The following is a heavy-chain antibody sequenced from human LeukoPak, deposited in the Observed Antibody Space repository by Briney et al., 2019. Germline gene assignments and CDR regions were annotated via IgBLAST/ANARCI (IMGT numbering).Heavy chain of an antibody. CDR1: GFTFSSYA. J-gene: IGHJ4*02. CDR2: ISGSGNRT. CDR3: AKSVSPGGYVGSLYFFDD. V-gene: IGHV3-23*01. D-gene: IGHD1-26*01. Sequence: GGSLRLSCAASGFTFSSYAMSWVRQAPGKGLEWVSSISGSGNRTYYADSVKGRFTISRDNSKNTLFLQMNSLRAEDTAVYYCAKSVSPGGYVGSLYFFDDWGQGTLVTVSS.